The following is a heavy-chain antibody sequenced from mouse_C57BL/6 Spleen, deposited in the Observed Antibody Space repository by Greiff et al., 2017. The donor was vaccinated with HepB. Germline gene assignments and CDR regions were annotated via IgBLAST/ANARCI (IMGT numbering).Heavy chain of an antibody. CDR3: ARRNYYGSRGDAMDY. CDR2: IYPGDGDT. J-gene: IGHJ4*01. V-gene: IGHV1-80*01. D-gene: IGHD1-1*01. CDR1: GYAFSSYW. Sequence: QVQLQQSGAELVKPGASVKISCKASGYAFSSYWMNWVKQRPGKGLEWIGQIYPGDGDTNYNGKFKGKATLTADKSSSTAYMQLSSLTSEDSAVYFCARRNYYGSRGDAMDYWGQGTSVTVSS.